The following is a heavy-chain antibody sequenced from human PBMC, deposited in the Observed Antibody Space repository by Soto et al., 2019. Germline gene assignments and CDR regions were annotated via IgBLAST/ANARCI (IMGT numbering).Heavy chain of an antibody. D-gene: IGHD6-19*01. J-gene: IGHJ4*02. CDR3: ATAALIAVAGTEYYFDY. CDR1: GGSFSGYY. Sequence: QVQLQQWGAGLLKPSETLSLTCAVYGGSFSGYYWSWLRQPPGKGLEWIGEINHSGSTNYNPSLKSRVTISVDTSKNQFSLKLSSVTAADTAVYYCATAALIAVAGTEYYFDYWGQGTLVTVSS. CDR2: INHSGST. V-gene: IGHV4-34*01.